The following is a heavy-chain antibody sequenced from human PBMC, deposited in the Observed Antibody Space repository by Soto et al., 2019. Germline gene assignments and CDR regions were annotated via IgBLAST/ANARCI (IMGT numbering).Heavy chain of an antibody. J-gene: IGHJ6*02. CDR2: ISYGGSNK. V-gene: IGHV3-30*18. D-gene: IGHD6-19*01. Sequence: PGGSLRLSCAASGFTFSSYGMHWVRQAPGKGLEWVAVISYGGSNKYYADSVKGRFTISRDNSKNTLYLQMNSLRAEDTAVYYCAKDSSGWGMDVWGQGTTVTVSS. CDR3: AKDSSGWGMDV. CDR1: GFTFSSYG.